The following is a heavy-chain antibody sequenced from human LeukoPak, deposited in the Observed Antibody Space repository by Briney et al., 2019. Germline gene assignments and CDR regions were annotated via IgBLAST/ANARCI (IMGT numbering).Heavy chain of an antibody. J-gene: IGHJ4*02. CDR3: AKDHTVATMGGDYFDY. D-gene: IGHD5-12*01. Sequence: AGSLTLSCLASAFTFSSYAMSWVRQPPGKGRDWVSSISGSGGSTHYADSVTGRFTISRDNSKNTLYLQMNSMRGEDTAVYYCAKDHTVATMGGDYFDYWGQGTLVTVSS. CDR2: ISGSGGST. V-gene: IGHV3-23*01. CDR1: AFTFSSYA.